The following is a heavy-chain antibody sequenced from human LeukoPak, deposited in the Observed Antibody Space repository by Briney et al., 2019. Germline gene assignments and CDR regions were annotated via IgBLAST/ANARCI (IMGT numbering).Heavy chain of an antibody. Sequence: SVKVSCKASGGTFISYAISWVRQAPGQGLEWMGRIIPIFGTANYAQKFQSRVTITTDESTSTAYMELSSLRSEDTAVYSCATDITFGGVIVSTQEAFDPWGQGTLVTVSS. CDR2: IIPIFGTA. D-gene: IGHD3-16*02. V-gene: IGHV1-69*05. CDR3: ATDITFGGVIVSTQEAFDP. J-gene: IGHJ5*02. CDR1: GGTFISYA.